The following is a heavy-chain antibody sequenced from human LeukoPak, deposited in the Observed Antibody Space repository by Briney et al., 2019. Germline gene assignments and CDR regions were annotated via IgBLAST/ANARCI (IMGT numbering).Heavy chain of an antibody. CDR1: GGSISSYY. CDR2: IYYSGST. J-gene: IGHJ4*02. Sequence: SETLSLTCTVSGGSISSYYWSWIRQPPGKGLEWIGYIYYSGSTNYNPSLKSRVTISVDTSKNQFSLKLSSVTAADTAVYYCARSSGWYRDFFDYWGQGTLVTVSS. CDR3: ARSSGWYRDFFDY. V-gene: IGHV4-59*01. D-gene: IGHD6-19*01.